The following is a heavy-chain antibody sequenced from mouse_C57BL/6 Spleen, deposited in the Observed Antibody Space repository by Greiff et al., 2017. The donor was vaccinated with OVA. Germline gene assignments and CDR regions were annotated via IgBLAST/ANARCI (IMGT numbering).Heavy chain of an antibody. CDR3: ERSATGYAMDY. V-gene: IGHV1-61*01. Sequence: QVQLQQPGAELVRPGSSVKLSCKASGYTFTSYWMDWVKQRPGQGLEWIGNIYPSDSETHYNQKFKDKATLTVDKSSSTAYMQLSSLTSEDSAVYYCERSATGYAMDYWGQGTSVTVSS. J-gene: IGHJ4*01. CDR2: IYPSDSET. CDR1: GYTFTSYW.